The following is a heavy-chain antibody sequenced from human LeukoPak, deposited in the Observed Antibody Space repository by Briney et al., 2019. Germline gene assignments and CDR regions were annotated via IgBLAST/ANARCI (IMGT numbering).Heavy chain of an antibody. V-gene: IGHV1-2*04. CDR3: ARDPSRTAADWGLTFDY. J-gene: IGHJ4*02. CDR2: INPSSGGT. D-gene: IGHD2-2*01. CDR1: GYTFTSYD. Sequence: ASVKVSCKASGYTFTSYDINWVRQATGQGLEWMGWINPSSGGTNYAQKFQGWVTMTRDTSISTAYMELSRLRSDDTAVYYCARDPSRTAADWGLTFDYWGQGTLVTVSS.